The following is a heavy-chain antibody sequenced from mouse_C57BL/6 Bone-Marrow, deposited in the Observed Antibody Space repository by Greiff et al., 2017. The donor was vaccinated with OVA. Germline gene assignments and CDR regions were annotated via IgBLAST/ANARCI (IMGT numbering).Heavy chain of an antibody. D-gene: IGHD1-1*01. CDR3: ARGYYYGSSYYFDY. Sequence: QVQLQQSGAELARPGASVKLSCKASGYTFTSYGISWVKQRTGQGLEWIGEIYPRSGNTYYNEKFKGKATLTADKSSSTAYMELRSLTSEDSAVYFCARGYYYGSSYYFDYWGKGTTLTVSS. CDR1: GYTFTSYG. J-gene: IGHJ2*01. V-gene: IGHV1-81*01. CDR2: IYPRSGNT.